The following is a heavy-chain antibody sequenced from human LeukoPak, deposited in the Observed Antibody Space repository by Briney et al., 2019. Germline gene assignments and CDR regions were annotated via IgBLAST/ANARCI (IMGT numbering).Heavy chain of an antibody. CDR3: ASDRLLQAQLDY. D-gene: IGHD5-24*01. Sequence: PGGSLRLSCAASGFTFSSYSMNWVRQAPGKGLEWVSSISSSSSYIYYADSVKGRFTISRDNAKNSLYLQMNSLRAEDTAVYYCASDRLLQAQLDYWGQGNLVTVSS. CDR2: ISSSSSYI. CDR1: GFTFSSYS. V-gene: IGHV3-21*01. J-gene: IGHJ4*02.